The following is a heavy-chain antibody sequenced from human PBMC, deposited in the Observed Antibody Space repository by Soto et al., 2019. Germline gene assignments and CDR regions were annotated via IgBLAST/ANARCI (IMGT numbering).Heavy chain of an antibody. V-gene: IGHV3-74*01. D-gene: IGHD2-2*01. J-gene: IGHJ5*01. CDR1: GFTFSGYW. Sequence: PWGSLRLTCAASGFTFSGYWMHWVRQVPGKGLVWVSRINNDRSPTNNAASEKGRFTISRANARNTLHLEMTMLRAEDTAVYYCARDGHCITTSCYGNWFDSWGQGTLVTVS. CDR2: INNDRSPT. CDR3: ARDGHCITTSCYGNWFDS.